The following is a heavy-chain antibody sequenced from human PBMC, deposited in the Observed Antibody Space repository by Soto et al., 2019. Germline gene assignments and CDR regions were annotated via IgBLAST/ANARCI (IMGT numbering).Heavy chain of an antibody. J-gene: IGHJ5*02. CDR3: ARGLHYYGSGSYYRVDWFDP. CDR2: ISISSSYI. Sequence: PGGSLRLSCAASGFTFSSYSINWVRQAPGKGLEWVSSISISSSYIYYADSVKGRFTISRDNAKNSLYLQMNSLRAEDTAVYYCARGLHYYGSGSYYRVDWFDPWGQGTLVTVSS. D-gene: IGHD3-10*01. CDR1: GFTFSSYS. V-gene: IGHV3-21*01.